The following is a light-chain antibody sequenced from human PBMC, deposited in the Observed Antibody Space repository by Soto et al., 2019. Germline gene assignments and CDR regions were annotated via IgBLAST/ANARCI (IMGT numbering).Light chain of an antibody. CDR1: SSDVGGYNY. V-gene: IGLV2-14*01. CDR2: EVS. CDR3: SSYPNNSPVV. Sequence: QSALTQPASVSGSPGQSITISCTGTSSDVGGYNYVSWYQQHPGKAPKLMIYEVSHRPSGVSNRFSGSKSGNTASLTISGLQAAYEADYYCSSYPNNSPVVFGGGTKLTVL. J-gene: IGLJ2*01.